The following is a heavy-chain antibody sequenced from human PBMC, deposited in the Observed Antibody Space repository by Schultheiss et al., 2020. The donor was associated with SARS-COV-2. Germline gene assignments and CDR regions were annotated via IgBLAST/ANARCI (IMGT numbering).Heavy chain of an antibody. V-gene: IGHV1-18*01. CDR2: ISAYNGNT. CDR1: GYTFTSYG. D-gene: IGHD2-15*01. J-gene: IGHJ4*02. CDR3: ARDYGYCGEGTCYSDF. Sequence: GESLKISCKASGYTFTSYGISWVRQAPGQGLEWMGWISAYNGNTNYAQKFQGRITMTTDTSARTAYMELRSLRSDDTAVYYCARDYGYCGEGTCYSDFWGQGTLVTVSS.